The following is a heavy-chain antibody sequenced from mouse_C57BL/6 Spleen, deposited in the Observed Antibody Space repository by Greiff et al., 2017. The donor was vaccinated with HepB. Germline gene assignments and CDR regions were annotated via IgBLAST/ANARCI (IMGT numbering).Heavy chain of an antibody. CDR3: ARQDYSNGFAY. D-gene: IGHD2-5*01. CDR1: GFTFSSYG. V-gene: IGHV5-6*01. CDR2: ISSGGSYT. J-gene: IGHJ3*01. Sequence: EVKLVESGGDLVKPGGSLKLSCAASGFTFSSYGMSWVRQTPDKRLEWVATISSGGSYTYYPDSVKGRFTISRDNAKNTLYLQMSSLKSEDTAMYYCARQDYSNGFAYWGQGTLVTVSA.